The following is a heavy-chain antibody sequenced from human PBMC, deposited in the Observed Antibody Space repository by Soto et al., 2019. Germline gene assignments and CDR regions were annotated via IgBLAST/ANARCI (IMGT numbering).Heavy chain of an antibody. J-gene: IGHJ4*02. Sequence: SGPTLVNPTQTLTLTCTFSGFSLSTSGVGVGWIREPPGKALEWLALIYWNDDKRYSPSLKSRLTITKDTSKNQVVLTMTNMDPVDTATYYCAHSGIGYYDSSGYRTFGYWGQGTLVTVSS. CDR1: GFSLSTSGVG. CDR3: AHSGIGYYDSSGYRTFGY. CDR2: IYWNDDK. D-gene: IGHD3-22*01. V-gene: IGHV2-5*01.